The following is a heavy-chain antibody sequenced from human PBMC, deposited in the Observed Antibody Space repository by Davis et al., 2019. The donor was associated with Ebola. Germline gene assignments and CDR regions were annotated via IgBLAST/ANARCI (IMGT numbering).Heavy chain of an antibody. V-gene: IGHV1-8*01. Sequence: ASVKVSCKASGYTFTSYDINWVRQATGQGLEWMGWMNPNSGNTGYAQKFQGRVTMTRNTSISTAYMELSSLRSEATAVYYCARLVGEFYFYGMDVWGKGTTVTVSS. D-gene: IGHD3-10*01. CDR2: MNPNSGNT. CDR1: GYTFTSYD. CDR3: ARLVGEFYFYGMDV. J-gene: IGHJ6*04.